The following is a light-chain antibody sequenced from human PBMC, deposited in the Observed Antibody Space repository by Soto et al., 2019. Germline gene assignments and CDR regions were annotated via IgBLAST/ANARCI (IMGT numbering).Light chain of an antibody. J-gene: IGKJ2*01. Sequence: DIQMTQSPSSLSASVGDRVTITCRASQSITNYLNWYQQQPGKAPNLLIYAASSLQSGVPSRFSGSGSGTDFTLTISSLQPEDFATYDCQQSYSIPHTFGQGTKLKIK. CDR2: AAS. CDR1: QSITNY. CDR3: QQSYSIPHT. V-gene: IGKV1-39*01.